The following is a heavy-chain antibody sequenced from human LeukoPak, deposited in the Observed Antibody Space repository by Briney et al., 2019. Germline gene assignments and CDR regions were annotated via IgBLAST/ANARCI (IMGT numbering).Heavy chain of an antibody. CDR2: ISSSSSYI. D-gene: IGHD3-22*01. Sequence: GGSLRLSCAASGFTFSSYSMNRVRQAPGKGLEWVSSISSSSSYIYYADSVKGRFAISRDNAKNSLYLQMNSLRAEDTAVYYCARDRGVQTYYYDSSGLGYWGQGTLVTVSS. CDR3: ARDRGVQTYYYDSSGLGY. V-gene: IGHV3-21*01. CDR1: GFTFSSYS. J-gene: IGHJ4*02.